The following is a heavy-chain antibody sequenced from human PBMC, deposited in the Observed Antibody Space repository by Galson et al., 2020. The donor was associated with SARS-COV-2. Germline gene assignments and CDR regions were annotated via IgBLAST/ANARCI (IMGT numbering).Heavy chain of an antibody. CDR1: GYTFTGYY. D-gene: IGHD4-17*01. CDR2: INPNSGGT. V-gene: IGHV1-2*02. CDR3: ARLGDYVDAFDI. Sequence: ASVTVSCKASGYTFTGYYLHWVRQAPGQGLAWMGWINPNSGGTNYAQKFQGRVTMTRDTSISTAYMELSRLRSDDTAGYYCARLGDYVDAFDIWGQGTMVTVSS. J-gene: IGHJ3*02.